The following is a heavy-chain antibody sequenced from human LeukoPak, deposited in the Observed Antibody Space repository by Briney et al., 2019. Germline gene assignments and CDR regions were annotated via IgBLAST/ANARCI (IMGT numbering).Heavy chain of an antibody. V-gene: IGHV3-30*02. CDR3: AKVVIAVAELDY. D-gene: IGHD6-19*01. J-gene: IGHJ4*02. CDR2: IRYDGSNK. Sequence: GGSLRLSCAASGFTFSSYGTHWVRQAPGKGLEWVAFIRYDGSNKYYADSVKGRFTISRDNSKNTLYLQMNSLRAEDTAVYYCAKVVIAVAELDYWGQGTLVTVSS. CDR1: GFTFSSYG.